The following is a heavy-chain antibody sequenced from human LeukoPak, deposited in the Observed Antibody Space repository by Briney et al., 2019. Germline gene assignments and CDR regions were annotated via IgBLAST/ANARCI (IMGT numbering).Heavy chain of an antibody. V-gene: IGHV4-34*01. J-gene: IGHJ6*03. CDR3: ARANPYYDFWSGYPYYMDV. Sequence: SETLSLTCAVYGGSFSGYYWSWIRQPPGKGLEWIGEINHSGSTNYNPSLKSRVTISVDTSKNQFSLKLSSVTAADTAVYYCARANPYYDFWSGYPYYMDVWGKGTTVTVSS. D-gene: IGHD3-3*01. CDR2: INHSGST. CDR1: GGSFSGYY.